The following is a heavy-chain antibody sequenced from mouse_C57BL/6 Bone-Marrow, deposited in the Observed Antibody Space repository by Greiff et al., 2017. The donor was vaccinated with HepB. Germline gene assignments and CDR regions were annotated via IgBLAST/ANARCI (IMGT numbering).Heavy chain of an antibody. D-gene: IGHD2-4*01. Sequence: QVQLKQPGAELVKPGASVKLSCKASGYTFTSYWMQWVTQRPGQGLEWIGGIDPSDSYTNYNQKFKGKATLTVDTSSSPAYLQLSSLTSDDSAVYYCARGDYDYLFAYWGQGTLVTVSA. V-gene: IGHV1-50*01. CDR3: ARGDYDYLFAY. J-gene: IGHJ3*01. CDR2: IDPSDSYT. CDR1: GYTFTSYW.